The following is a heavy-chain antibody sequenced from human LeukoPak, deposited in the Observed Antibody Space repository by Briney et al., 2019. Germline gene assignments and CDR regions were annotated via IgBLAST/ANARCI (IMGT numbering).Heavy chain of an antibody. J-gene: IGHJ4*02. Sequence: PSETLSLTCAVYGGSLSGYYWSWIRQPPGKGLEWIGEINHSGSTNYNPSLKSRVTISVDTSKNQFSLKLSSVTAADTAVYYCARGWGSGYYRHFDYWGQGTLVTVSS. CDR2: INHSGST. V-gene: IGHV4-34*01. CDR3: ARGWGSGYYRHFDY. CDR1: GGSLSGYY. D-gene: IGHD3-22*01.